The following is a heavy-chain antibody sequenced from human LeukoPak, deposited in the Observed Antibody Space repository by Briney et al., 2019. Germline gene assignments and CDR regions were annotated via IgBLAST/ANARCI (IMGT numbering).Heavy chain of an antibody. J-gene: IGHJ6*03. D-gene: IGHD6-13*01. CDR2: IYYSGST. Sequence: SETLSLTCAVYGGSFSGYYWSWIRQPPGKGLEWIGYIYYSGSTNYNPSLKSRVTISVDTSKNQFSLKLTSVTAADAAVYYCARTTEAHSWRTRYYDYYMDVWGKGTTVTVSS. CDR1: GGSFSGYY. CDR3: ARTTEAHSWRTRYYDYYMDV. V-gene: IGHV4-59*01.